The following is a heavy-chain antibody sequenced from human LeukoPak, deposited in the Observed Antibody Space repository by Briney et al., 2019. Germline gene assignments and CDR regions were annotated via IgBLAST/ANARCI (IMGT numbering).Heavy chain of an antibody. D-gene: IGHD3-9*01. CDR3: ARGPYSRYYDILTGYSYAFDI. CDR1: GGSISSGGYY. CDR2: IYYSGST. J-gene: IGHJ3*02. V-gene: IGHV4-31*03. Sequence: PSQTLSLTCTVSGGSISSGGYYWGWIRQHPGKGLEWIGYIYYSGSTYYNPSLKSRVTISVDTSKNQFSLKLSSVTAADTAVYYCARGPYSRYYDILTGYSYAFDIWGQGTMVTVSS.